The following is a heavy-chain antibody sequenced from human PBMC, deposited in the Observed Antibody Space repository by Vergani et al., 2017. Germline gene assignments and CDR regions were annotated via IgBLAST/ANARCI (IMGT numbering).Heavy chain of an antibody. Sequence: QVQLQESGPGLVKPSETLSLTCTVSGGSISSYYWSWIRQPPGKGLEWIGYIYYSGSTNYNPSLKSRVTISVDTSKNQFSLKLSSVTAADTAVYYCARGYSSSHPFDYWGQGTLVTVSS. D-gene: IGHD6-13*01. CDR1: GGSISSYY. V-gene: IGHV4-59*01. CDR2: IYYSGST. CDR3: ARGYSSSHPFDY. J-gene: IGHJ4*02.